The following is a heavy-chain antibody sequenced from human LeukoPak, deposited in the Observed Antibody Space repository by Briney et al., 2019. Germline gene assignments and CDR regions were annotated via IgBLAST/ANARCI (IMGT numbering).Heavy chain of an antibody. Sequence: ASVKVSCKASGYTFTSYGISWVRQAPGQGLEWMGWISAYNGNTNYAQKLQGRVTMTTDTSTSTAYMELRSLRSDDTAVYYCARDDVFGGGNSGSFDYWGQGTLVTVSS. CDR3: ARDDVFGGGNSGSFDY. CDR2: ISAYNGNT. CDR1: GYTFTSYG. D-gene: IGHD4-23*01. J-gene: IGHJ4*02. V-gene: IGHV1-18*01.